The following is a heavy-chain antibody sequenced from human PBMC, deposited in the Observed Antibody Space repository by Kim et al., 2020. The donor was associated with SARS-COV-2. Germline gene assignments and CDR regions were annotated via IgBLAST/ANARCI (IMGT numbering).Heavy chain of an antibody. D-gene: IGHD3-22*01. J-gene: IGHJ3*02. CDR3: ARGHYYDSSGSGAFDI. Sequence: ASVKVSCKASGYTFTGYYMHWVRQAPGQGLEWMGWINPNSGGTNYAQKFQGRVTMTRDTSISTAYMELSRLRSDDTAVYYCARGHYYDSSGSGAFDIWGQGTMVTVSS. CDR2: INPNSGGT. CDR1: GYTFTGYY. V-gene: IGHV1-2*02.